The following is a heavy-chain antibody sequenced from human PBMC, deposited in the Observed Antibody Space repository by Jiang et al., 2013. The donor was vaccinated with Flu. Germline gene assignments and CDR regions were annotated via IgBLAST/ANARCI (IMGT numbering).Heavy chain of an antibody. V-gene: IGHV1-18*04. Sequence: GAEVKKPGASVKVSCKASGFTLTNYGITWVRQAPGQGLEWMGWISAYNGNTNYAQQFQGRVTMTTDTSTSTAYMELRSLRSDDTAMYYCARDWEYESSGSNFDYWGQGTLVTVSS. D-gene: IGHD3-22*01. CDR3: ARDWEYESSGSNFDY. CDR1: GFTLTNYG. CDR2: ISAYNGNT. J-gene: IGHJ4*02.